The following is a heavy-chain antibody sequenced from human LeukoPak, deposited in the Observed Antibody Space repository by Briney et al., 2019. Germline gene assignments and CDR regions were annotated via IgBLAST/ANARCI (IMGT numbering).Heavy chain of an antibody. D-gene: IGHD3-3*01. CDR3: AREEDDFWSGYYKYFDY. CDR1: GFTFSSYS. Sequence: GGPLRLSCAASGFTFSSYSMNWVRQAPGKGLEWVSSISSSSSYIYYADSVKGRFTISRDNAKNSLYLQMNSLRAEDTAVYYCAREEDDFWSGYYKYFDYWGQGTLVTVSS. V-gene: IGHV3-21*01. J-gene: IGHJ4*02. CDR2: ISSSSSYI.